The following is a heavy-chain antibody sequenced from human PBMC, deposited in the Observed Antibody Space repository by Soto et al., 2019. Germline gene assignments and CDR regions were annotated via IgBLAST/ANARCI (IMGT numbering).Heavy chain of an antibody. CDR2: VTGNPGSR. D-gene: IGHD3-3*01. CDR1: WFTFSSSV. CDR3: AKTYYDFSSGYYFDY. J-gene: IGHJ4*02. V-gene: IGHV3-23*01. Sequence: GGSLRLSCAASWFTFSSSVMSWVRQAPGKGLEWVSSVTGNPGSRYYADSVKGRFTISRDNSKKTLSLQMNSLRAEDTAVYYCAKTYYDFSSGYYFDYWGQGALVT.